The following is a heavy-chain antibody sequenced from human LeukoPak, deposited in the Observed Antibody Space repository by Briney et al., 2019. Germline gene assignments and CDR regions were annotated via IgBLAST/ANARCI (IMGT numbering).Heavy chain of an antibody. V-gene: IGHV3-48*02. CDR2: INSGSSTI. CDR3: ARVLLERPGIDSFDM. J-gene: IGHJ3*02. Sequence: GGSLRLSCGASGFRLGSYSMGWVRQAPGKGLEWVSHINSGSSTIYYADSVKGRFTISRDNAGNSLYLQMNSLRDEDTAVYYCARVLLERPGIDSFDMWGQGTMVTVPS. CDR1: GFRLGSYS. D-gene: IGHD1-1*01.